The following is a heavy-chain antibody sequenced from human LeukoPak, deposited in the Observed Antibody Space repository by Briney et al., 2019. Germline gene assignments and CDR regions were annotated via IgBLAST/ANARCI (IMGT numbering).Heavy chain of an antibody. CDR2: ISNSGST. V-gene: IGHV4-59*11. J-gene: IGHJ6*03. CDR3: GRDALVGYFSYYYMDV. CDR1: GGSISSHY. Sequence: SETLSLTCTVSGGSISSHYWTWIRQSPVKGLEWIGDISNSGSTSYNPSLKSRVTISIDTSKNQFSLKLSSVTAADTSVYYCGRDALVGYFSYYYMDVWGKGTTVTVSS. D-gene: IGHD2-15*01.